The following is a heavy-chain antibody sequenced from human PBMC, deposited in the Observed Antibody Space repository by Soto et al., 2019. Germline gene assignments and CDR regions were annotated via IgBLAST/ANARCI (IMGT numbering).Heavy chain of an antibody. D-gene: IGHD2-2*01. V-gene: IGHV4-59*01. J-gene: IGHJ4*02. CDR1: GGSISSYY. CDR3: ARSQLLRYFDY. CDR2: IYYSGST. Sequence: SETLSLTCTVSGGSISSYYWSWIRQPPGKGLEWIGYIYYSGSTNYNPSLKSRVTISVDTSKNQFSLKLSSVTAADTAVYYCARSQLLRYFDYWGQGTLVTVSS.